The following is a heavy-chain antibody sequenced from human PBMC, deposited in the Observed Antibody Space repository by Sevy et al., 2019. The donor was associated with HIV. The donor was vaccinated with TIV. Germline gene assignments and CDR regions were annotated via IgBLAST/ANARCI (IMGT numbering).Heavy chain of an antibody. J-gene: IGHJ4*02. CDR3: ARDSTTRPRVLDY. Sequence: SETLSLTCSVSGGSISSYFWTWVRYSPGKGLEWIGNIYFTGNTDYSPSLKSRVTLSLDTSKSQFSLTLKSVTAADTAIYFCARDSTTRPRVLDYWGQGTLVTVSS. V-gene: IGHV4-59*01. CDR1: GGSISSYF. CDR2: IYFTGNT. D-gene: IGHD1-1*01.